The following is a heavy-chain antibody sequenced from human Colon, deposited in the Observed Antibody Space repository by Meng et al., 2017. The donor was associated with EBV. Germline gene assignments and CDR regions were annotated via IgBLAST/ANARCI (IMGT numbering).Heavy chain of an antibody. Sequence: QVQLQESGPGLVKPSGTLSLTCTVSGDSISSDIWGSWVRQPPGKGLEWIGEVYHRGDTNYNPSLKSRVDISVDKSKNQFSLKLSSVTAADTALYYCATTKYDSGSYNWFDPWGQGTLVTVSA. CDR2: VYHRGDT. J-gene: IGHJ5*02. CDR3: ATTKYDSGSYNWFDP. CDR1: GDSISSDIW. D-gene: IGHD3-10*01. V-gene: IGHV4-4*02.